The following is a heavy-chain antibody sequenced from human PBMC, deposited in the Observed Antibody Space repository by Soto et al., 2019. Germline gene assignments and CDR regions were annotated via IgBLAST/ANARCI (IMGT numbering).Heavy chain of an antibody. CDR2: IGGAGNDI. J-gene: IGHJ6*02. CDR3: AKRYSSAWEAGMDV. V-gene: IGHV3-23*01. Sequence: EMQVLESGGGLVQPGGSLRLSCAASGFAFSNFHMNWVRQAPGKGPQWVSTIGGAGNDIHYADSVKGRFTVSRDNSKNTLLLQMAAQRDDDTAIYYCAKRYSSAWEAGMDVWGRGTTVTVSS. D-gene: IGHD6-19*01. CDR1: GFAFSNFH.